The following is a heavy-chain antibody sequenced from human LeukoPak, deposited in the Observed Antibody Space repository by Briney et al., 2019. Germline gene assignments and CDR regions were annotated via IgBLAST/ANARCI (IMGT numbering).Heavy chain of an antibody. CDR1: GYSISSGYY. D-gene: IGHD3-10*01. Sequence: SETLSLTCAVSGYSISSGYYWGWIRQPPGKGLEWIGSIYHSGSTYYNPSLKSRVTISVDTSKNQFSLKLSSVTAADTAVYYCARAGSGSYGLGSRGAVDYWGQGTLVTVSS. J-gene: IGHJ4*02. CDR2: IYHSGST. CDR3: ARAGSGSYGLGSRGAVDY. V-gene: IGHV4-38-2*01.